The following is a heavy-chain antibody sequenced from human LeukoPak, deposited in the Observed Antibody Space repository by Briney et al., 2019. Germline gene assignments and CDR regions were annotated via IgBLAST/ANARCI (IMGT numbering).Heavy chain of an antibody. CDR2: IHPKSAGT. CDR3: ARAPSPLSAAADPHLDY. J-gene: IGHJ4*02. CDR1: GYTFTAYY. V-gene: IGHV1-2*02. Sequence: ASVKVSCKASGYTFTAYYMHWVRQAPGQGLEWMGWIHPKSAGTNYAQRFQGRVTMTRDTSITTDYMHLTRLTSDDTAVYYCARAPSPLSAAADPHLDYWVQGTLVGVSS. D-gene: IGHD6-13*01.